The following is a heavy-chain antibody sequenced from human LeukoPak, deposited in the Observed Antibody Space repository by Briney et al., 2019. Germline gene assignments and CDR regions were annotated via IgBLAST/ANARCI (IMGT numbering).Heavy chain of an antibody. D-gene: IGHD3-3*01. CDR2: IYYSGST. V-gene: IGHV4-59*12. CDR3: ARDNRSYDFWSGYYNPNFDY. J-gene: IGHJ4*02. Sequence: PSETLSLTCTVSGGSISSYYWSWIRQPPGKGLEWIGSIYYSGSTYYNPSLKSRVTISVDTSKNQFSLKLSSVTAADTAVYYCARDNRSYDFWSGYYNPNFDYWGQGTLVTVSS. CDR1: GGSISSYY.